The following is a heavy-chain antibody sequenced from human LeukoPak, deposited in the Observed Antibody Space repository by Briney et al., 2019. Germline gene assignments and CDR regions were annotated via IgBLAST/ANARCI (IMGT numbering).Heavy chain of an antibody. V-gene: IGHV3-21*01. CDR2: ISSSSSYI. Sequence: PGGSLRLSCAASGFTFSSYSMNWVRQAPGKGLEWVSSISSSSSYIYYADSVKGRFTISRDNAKNSLYLQMNSLRAEDTAVHYCARDVIVVVPAVDGEGWYFDYWGQGTLVTVSS. CDR3: ARDVIVVVPAVDGEGWYFDY. J-gene: IGHJ4*02. D-gene: IGHD2-2*01. CDR1: GFTFSSYS.